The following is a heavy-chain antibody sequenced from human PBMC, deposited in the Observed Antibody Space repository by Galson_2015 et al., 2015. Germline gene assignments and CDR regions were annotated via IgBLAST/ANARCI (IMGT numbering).Heavy chain of an antibody. Sequence: SLRLSCAASGFIFNNYEMNWVRQAPGKGLEWVSYISTIGSTIYYADSVKGRFTISRDNAKNSLFLQMNGLRAEDTAVYYCARHCSCKGLHSCYWGQGTLGTVPS. CDR1: GFIFNNYE. J-gene: IGHJ4*02. CDR2: ISTIGSTI. D-gene: IGHD2-2*01. V-gene: IGHV3-48*03. CDR3: ARHCSCKGLHSCY.